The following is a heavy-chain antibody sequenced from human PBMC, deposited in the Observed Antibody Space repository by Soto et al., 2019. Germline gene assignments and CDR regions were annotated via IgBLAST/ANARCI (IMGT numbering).Heavy chain of an antibody. J-gene: IGHJ4*02. D-gene: IGHD1-20*01. CDR3: AKEFHSWNYFDY. CDR1: GFTFSSSG. CDR2: ISYDGSNK. V-gene: IGHV3-30*18. Sequence: PXGSLTLSFAASGFTFSSSGKHGVRQAPGKGLEWVAVISYDGSNKFYADSVKGRFTISRDNFRNTLYLQMNSLRAEDTAVYYCAKEFHSWNYFDYWGQGTLVTVSS.